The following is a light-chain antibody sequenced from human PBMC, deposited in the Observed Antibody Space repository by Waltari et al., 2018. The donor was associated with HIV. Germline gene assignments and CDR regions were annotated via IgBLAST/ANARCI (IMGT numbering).Light chain of an antibody. J-gene: IGLJ3*02. CDR1: NIGSQS. CDR2: DDG. CDR3: QLLAATSDHPV. Sequence: SYVLTQPPSVLVAPGQTARITCGGDNIGSQSVHWYQQKPGQAPPLVVIDDGDRPSGSPERFSGSNSENTAALTIGRVEAGDEADEYCQLLAATSDHPVFGGGTKLTVL. V-gene: IGLV3-21*02.